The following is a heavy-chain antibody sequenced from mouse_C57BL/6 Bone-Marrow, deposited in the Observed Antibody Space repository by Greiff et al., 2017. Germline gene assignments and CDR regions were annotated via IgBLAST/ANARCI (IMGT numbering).Heavy chain of an antibody. V-gene: IGHV1-9*01. CDR2: ILPGSGST. J-gene: IGHJ4*01. Sequence: QVQLKESGAELMKPGASVTLSCKATGYTFTGYWIEWVKQRPGHGLEWIGEILPGSGSTNYNEKFKGKATFTADTSSNTAYMQLSSLTTEDSANYYWARKDGYPHYYAMDYWGQGTSVTVSS. CDR3: ARKDGYPHYYAMDY. CDR1: GYTFTGYW. D-gene: IGHD2-3*01.